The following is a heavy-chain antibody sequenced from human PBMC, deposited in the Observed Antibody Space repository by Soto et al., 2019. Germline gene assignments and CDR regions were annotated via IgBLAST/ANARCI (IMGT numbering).Heavy chain of an antibody. CDR3: ARNSHAGLASGNWFDP. CDR1: GFTFSSYA. V-gene: IGHV3-30-3*01. J-gene: IGHJ5*02. D-gene: IGHD6-13*01. CDR2: ISYDGSNK. Sequence: PGGSLRLSCAASGFTFSSYAMHWVRQAPGKGLEWVAVISYDGSNKYYADSVKGRFTISRDNSKNTLYLQMNSLRAEDTAVYYCARNSHAGLASGNWFDPWGQGTLVTVSS.